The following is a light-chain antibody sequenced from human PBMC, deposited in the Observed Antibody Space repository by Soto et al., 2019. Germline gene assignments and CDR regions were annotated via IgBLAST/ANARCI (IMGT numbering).Light chain of an antibody. J-gene: IGKJ2*01. CDR2: AAS. CDR3: HQNYSNPV. Sequence: DIQMTQSPSSLSASVGDRVTITCRASQSISSYLNWYQQKPGKAPKLLIYAASSLQSGFPSRFSASGSATDFTLNTSSLQPEDFATYYCHQNYSNPVFGQGTKLEIK. V-gene: IGKV1-39*01. CDR1: QSISSY.